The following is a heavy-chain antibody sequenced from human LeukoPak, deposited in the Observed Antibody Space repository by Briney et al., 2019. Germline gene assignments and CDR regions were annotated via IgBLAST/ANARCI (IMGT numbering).Heavy chain of an antibody. Sequence: SETLSLTCAVYGGSFSGYYWSWIRQPPGKGLEWIGEINHSGSTNYNPSLKSRVTISVDTSKNQFSLKLSSVTAADTAEYYCARGSGDYGDYGFDYWGQGTLVTVSS. V-gene: IGHV4-34*01. CDR1: GGSFSGYY. J-gene: IGHJ4*02. D-gene: IGHD4-17*01. CDR3: ARGSGDYGDYGFDY. CDR2: INHSGST.